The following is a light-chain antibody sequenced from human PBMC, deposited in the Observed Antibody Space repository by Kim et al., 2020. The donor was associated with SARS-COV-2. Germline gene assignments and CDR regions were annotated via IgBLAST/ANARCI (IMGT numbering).Light chain of an antibody. CDR3: QQYSNYTRT. Sequence: DIHMTQFPSTLSGSVGDRVTINCRASQSFNDWLAWYQQKPGKAPKLLIYKASNLKSGVSSRFSGSGSGTEFTLTITNLQPDDAATYYCQQYSNYTRTFGQGTKVDIK. J-gene: IGKJ1*01. CDR2: KAS. V-gene: IGKV1-5*03. CDR1: QSFNDW.